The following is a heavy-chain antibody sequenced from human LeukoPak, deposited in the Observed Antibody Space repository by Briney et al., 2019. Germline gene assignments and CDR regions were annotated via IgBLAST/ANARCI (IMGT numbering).Heavy chain of an antibody. Sequence: GASVKVSCKASGFTFSSYAVQWVRQARGQGLEWIGWIVVGSGKTNYAQKFQERVTITRDISKSTAYMEVSRLRSEDTAVYYCAAPSLNDILTRPSGAFVIWGQGTMVTVSS. D-gene: IGHD3-9*01. CDR3: AAPSLNDILTRPSGAFVI. CDR2: IVVGSGKT. J-gene: IGHJ3*02. V-gene: IGHV1-58*01. CDR1: GFTFSSYA.